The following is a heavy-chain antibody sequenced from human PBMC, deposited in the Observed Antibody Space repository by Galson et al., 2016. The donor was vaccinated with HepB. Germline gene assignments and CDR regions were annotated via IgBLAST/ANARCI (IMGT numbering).Heavy chain of an antibody. Sequence: LRLSCAASGFTFSSYGMHWVRQAPGKGLEWVAVIWHDGSIKFYADSVKGRFTISRDNSKNTLDLQMNSLRAEETAVYYCAREPGFGAYHYYGMDVWGQGTTVTVSS. J-gene: IGHJ6*02. D-gene: IGHD3-10*01. CDR3: AREPGFGAYHYYGMDV. CDR2: IWHDGSIK. CDR1: GFTFSSYG. V-gene: IGHV3-33*01.